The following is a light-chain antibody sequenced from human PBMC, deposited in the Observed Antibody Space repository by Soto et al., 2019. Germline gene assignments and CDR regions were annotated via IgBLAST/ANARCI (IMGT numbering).Light chain of an antibody. CDR3: QQRRNWPQLT. CDR2: DAS. CDR1: QSVSSY. Sequence: EIALTQSPAALSLSPGERATLSCRASQSVSSYLAWYQQKPGQAPRLLIYDASNRATGIPARFSGSGSGTDFTLTISSLEPEDFAVYYCQQRRNWPQLTFGGGTKVDIK. V-gene: IGKV3-11*01. J-gene: IGKJ4*01.